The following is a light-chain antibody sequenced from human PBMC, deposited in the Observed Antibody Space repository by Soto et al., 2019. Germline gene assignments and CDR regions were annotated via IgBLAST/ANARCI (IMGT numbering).Light chain of an antibody. CDR2: KAS. Sequence: DIPMTQSPSTLSASVGDRVTITCRASENINSWLAWYQQKPGKAPKLLIYKASTLVTGVPSRFSGSGSGTEFTLTISSLQPDDFATYFCQQYKSGYTFGQGTKLAIK. J-gene: IGKJ2*01. V-gene: IGKV1-5*03. CDR1: ENINSW. CDR3: QQYKSGYT.